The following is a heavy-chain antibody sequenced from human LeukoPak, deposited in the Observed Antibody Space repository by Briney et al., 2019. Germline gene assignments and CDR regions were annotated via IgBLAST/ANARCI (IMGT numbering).Heavy chain of an antibody. CDR1: GYTFTSYG. CDR2: ISAYNGNT. Sequence: ASVKVSCKASGYTFTSYGISWVRQAPGQGLEWMGWISAYNGNTNYAQKLQGRVTMTTDTSTSTAYMELRSLRSDDTAVYYCARDSARYCSGGSCYSNYWGQETLVTVSS. V-gene: IGHV1-18*04. D-gene: IGHD2-15*01. CDR3: ARDSARYCSGGSCYSNY. J-gene: IGHJ4*02.